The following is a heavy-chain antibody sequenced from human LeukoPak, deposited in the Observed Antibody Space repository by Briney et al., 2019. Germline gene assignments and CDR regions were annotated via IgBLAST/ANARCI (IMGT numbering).Heavy chain of an antibody. CDR2: INPNSGGT. J-gene: IGHJ4*02. Sequence: APVKVSCKASGYTFTGYYMDWVRQSPGQGLEWMGWINPNSGGTNYAQKFQGRVTMTRDTSISTAYMELSRLRSDDTAVYYCAREEGYCSGGNCYSVHVWGPGTLVTVSS. V-gene: IGHV1-2*02. D-gene: IGHD2-15*01. CDR3: AREEGYCSGGNCYSVHV. CDR1: GYTFTGYY.